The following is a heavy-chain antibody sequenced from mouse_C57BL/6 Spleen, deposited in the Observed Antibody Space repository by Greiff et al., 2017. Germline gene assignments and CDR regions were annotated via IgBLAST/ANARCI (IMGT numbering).Heavy chain of an antibody. Sequence: EESGPGLVKPSQSLSLTCSVTGYSITSGYYWNWIRQFPGNKLEWMGYISYDGSNNYNPSLKNRISITRDTSKNQFFLKLNSVTTEDTATXYCAREGGPYFDYWGQGTTLTVSS. CDR2: ISYDGSN. J-gene: IGHJ2*01. CDR1: GYSITSGYY. CDR3: AREGGPYFDY. V-gene: IGHV3-6*01. D-gene: IGHD3-3*01.